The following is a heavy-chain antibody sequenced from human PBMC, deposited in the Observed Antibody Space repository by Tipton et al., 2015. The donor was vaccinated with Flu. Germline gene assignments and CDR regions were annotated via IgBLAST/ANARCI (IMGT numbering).Heavy chain of an antibody. D-gene: IGHD3-10*01. CDR1: GGSISNYY. Sequence: TLSLTCTVSGGSISNYYWSWIRQSPGKGLEWIGFVYESGSSNFNPSLMSRVTMSVDTSKNQFSLKMTYVTAADTAVYYCARGLSITYYYYGMDFWGQGTPVTVSS. V-gene: IGHV4-59*12. J-gene: IGHJ6*02. CDR2: VYESGSS. CDR3: ARGLSITYYYYGMDF.